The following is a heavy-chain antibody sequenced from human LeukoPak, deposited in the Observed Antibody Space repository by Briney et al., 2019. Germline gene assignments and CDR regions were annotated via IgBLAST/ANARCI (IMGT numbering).Heavy chain of an antibody. CDR3: ARTGTSNYGSGSYPFDY. Sequence: SETLSLTCTVSGGSISSSSYYWGWIRQPPGKGLEWIGSIYYSGSTYYNPSLKSRVTISVDTSKNQFSLKLSSVTAADTAVYYCARTGTSNYGSGSYPFDYWGQGTLVTVSS. CDR2: IYYSGST. V-gene: IGHV4-39*07. D-gene: IGHD3-10*01. CDR1: GGSISSSSYY. J-gene: IGHJ4*02.